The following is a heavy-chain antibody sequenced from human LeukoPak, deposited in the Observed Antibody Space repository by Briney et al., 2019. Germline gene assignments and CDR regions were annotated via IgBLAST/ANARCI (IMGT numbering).Heavy chain of an antibody. J-gene: IGHJ1*01. CDR3: ASALLWFGELIYFHH. Sequence: SETLSLTCTVSGGSISSSSYYWGWIRQPPGKGLAWIGSIFYSGSTFYNTSLKSRVTVSVEMSKNQFSLKLSSVTAADTAVYYCASALLWFGELIYFHHWGQGTLVTVSS. V-gene: IGHV4-39*01. CDR2: IFYSGST. D-gene: IGHD3-10*01. CDR1: GGSISSSSYY.